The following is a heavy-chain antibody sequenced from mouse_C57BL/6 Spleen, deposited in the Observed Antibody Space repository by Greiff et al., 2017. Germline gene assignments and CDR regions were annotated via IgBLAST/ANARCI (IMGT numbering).Heavy chain of an antibody. D-gene: IGHD2-3*01. CDR1: GYTFTSYW. CDR3: ARGSYDGYYCFDY. V-gene: IGHV1-72*01. Sequence: VQLQQPGAELVKPGASVKLSCKASGYTFTSYWMHWVKQRPGRGLEWIGRIDPNSGGTKYNEKFQSKATLTVDKPSSTAYMQLSSLTSEYSAVYYCARGSYDGYYCFDYWGQGTTLTVSA. CDR2: IDPNSGGT. J-gene: IGHJ2*01.